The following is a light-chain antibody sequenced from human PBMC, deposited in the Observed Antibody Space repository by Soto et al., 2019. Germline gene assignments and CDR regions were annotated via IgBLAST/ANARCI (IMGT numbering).Light chain of an antibody. CDR1: SSDVGSHNR. Sequence: QSALTQPPSVSGSPGQSVTISCTGTSSDVGSHNRVSWYHQPPGTAPKLMIYEVSNRPSGVPDRFSGSKSGNTASPTISGLQAEDEADYYCNSYASGGTFVFGGGTKLTVL. V-gene: IGLV2-18*02. J-gene: IGLJ2*01. CDR2: EVS. CDR3: NSYASGGTFV.